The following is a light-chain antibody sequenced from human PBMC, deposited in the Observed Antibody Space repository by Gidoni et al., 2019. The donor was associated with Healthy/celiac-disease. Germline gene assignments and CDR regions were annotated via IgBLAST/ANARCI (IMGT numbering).Light chain of an antibody. CDR2: RNK. J-gene: IGLJ3*02. CDR1: SSNIGSNY. V-gene: IGLV1-47*01. CDR3: AAWDDSLSGPWV. Sequence: QSVLTQPPSASGTPGQRVTISCSGSSSNIGSNYVYWYQQLPGTAPKLLTYRNKQRPSGVPDRFSGSKSGTSASLASSGLRSEDEADYYCAAWDDSLSGPWVFGGGTKLTVL.